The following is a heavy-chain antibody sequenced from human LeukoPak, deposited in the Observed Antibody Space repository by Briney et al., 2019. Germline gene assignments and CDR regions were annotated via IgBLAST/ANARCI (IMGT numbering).Heavy chain of an antibody. J-gene: IGHJ6*02. Sequence: PGGSLRLSCAASGFTVSSNYMSWVRQAPGKGLEWVSVIYSGGSTYYADSVKGRFTISRDNSKNTLYLQMNSLRAEDTAVYYCARDSGSGSLDFSYYGIDVWGQGTTVTVSS. D-gene: IGHD3-10*01. CDR1: GFTVSSNY. V-gene: IGHV3-66*01. CDR2: IYSGGST. CDR3: ARDSGSGSLDFSYYGIDV.